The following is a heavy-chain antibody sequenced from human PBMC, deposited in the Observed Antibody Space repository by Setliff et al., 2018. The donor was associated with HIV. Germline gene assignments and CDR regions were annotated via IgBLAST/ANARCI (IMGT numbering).Heavy chain of an antibody. D-gene: IGHD6-19*01. CDR2: ISSSSTTI. CDR1: GFTFSSYS. CDR3: ARDPPTEQGHDAFDL. V-gene: IGHV3-48*01. J-gene: IGHJ3*01. Sequence: PGGSLRLSCAASGFTFSSYSMNWVRQAPGKGLEWVSYISSSSTTIYYAESVKGRFTISRDDAKNSLYLQMNSLRAEDTAVYYCARDPPTEQGHDAFDLWGQGTMVTVSS.